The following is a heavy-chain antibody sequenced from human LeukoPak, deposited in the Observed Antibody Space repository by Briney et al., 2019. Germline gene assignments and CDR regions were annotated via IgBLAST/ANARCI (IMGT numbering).Heavy chain of an antibody. CDR1: GGSISSYY. CDR2: IYDSGST. Sequence: PSETLSLTCTVSGGSISSYYWSWIRQPPGKGLEWTGYIYDSGSTNYNPSLKSRVTISVDTSKNQFSLKLSFVTAADTAVYYCARVPRYYYYMDVWGKGTTVTVSS. V-gene: IGHV4-59*01. J-gene: IGHJ6*03. CDR3: ARVPRYYYYMDV.